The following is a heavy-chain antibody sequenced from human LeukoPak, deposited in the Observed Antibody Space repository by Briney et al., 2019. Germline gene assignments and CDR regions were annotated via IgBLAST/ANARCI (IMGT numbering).Heavy chain of an antibody. V-gene: IGHV3-23*01. CDR2: ISGSGGST. CDR3: ANLPSGYYGSGSYYKAWIDY. Sequence: GGSLRLSCAASGFTFSSYGMNWVRQAPGKGLEWVSAISGSGGSTYYADSVKGRFTISRDNSKNTLYLQMNSLRAEDTAVYYCANLPSGYYGSGSYYKAWIDYWGQGTLVTVSS. CDR1: GFTFSSYG. D-gene: IGHD3-10*01. J-gene: IGHJ4*02.